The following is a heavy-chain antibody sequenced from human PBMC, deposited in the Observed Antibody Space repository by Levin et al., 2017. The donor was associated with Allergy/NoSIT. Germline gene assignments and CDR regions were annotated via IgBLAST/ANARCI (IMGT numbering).Heavy chain of an antibody. J-gene: IGHJ4*02. CDR1: GFTFSPYA. V-gene: IGHV3-30-3*01. CDR2: ISYDGGYK. D-gene: IGHD1-26*01. CDR3: ARYKVGDGGFDY. Sequence: PGGSLRLSCAASGFTFSPYAMHWVRQAPGKGLDWVAAISYDGGYKYYADSVKGRFTISRDNSKSTLYLQMNSLRPEDTAVYYCARYKVGDGGFDYWGQGTLVTVSS.